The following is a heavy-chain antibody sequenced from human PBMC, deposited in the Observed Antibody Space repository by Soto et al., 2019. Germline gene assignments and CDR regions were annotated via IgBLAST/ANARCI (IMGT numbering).Heavy chain of an antibody. J-gene: IGHJ4*02. CDR2: IRTKPEGVTT. V-gene: IGHV3-15*07. CDR1: GFSFSSAW. D-gene: IGHD1-1*01. CDR3: TTGSNEGY. Sequence: EVQLLESGGGLVKPGGSLRLSCAASGFSFSSAWMNWVRQAPGKGLEWVGRIRTKPEGVTTDYPAPVKGRFTISRDDSKTTLYLQMTSLKIEDTAVYYCTTGSNEGYWGQGTLVTVSS.